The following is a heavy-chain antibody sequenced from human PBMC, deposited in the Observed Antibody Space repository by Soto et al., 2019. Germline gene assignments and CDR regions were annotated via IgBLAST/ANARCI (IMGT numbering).Heavy chain of an antibody. V-gene: IGHV3-15*01. CDR1: GFTFSNAW. CDR2: IKSKTDGGTT. Sequence: EVQLVESGGGLVKPGGSLRLSCAASGFTFSNAWMSWVRRAPGKGLEWVGRIKSKTDGGTTDYAAPVKGRFTISRDDSKNTLYLQMNSLKTEDTAVYYSTTDANRMITPPAFDIWGQGTMVTVSS. J-gene: IGHJ3*02. D-gene: IGHD3-16*01. CDR3: TTDANRMITPPAFDI.